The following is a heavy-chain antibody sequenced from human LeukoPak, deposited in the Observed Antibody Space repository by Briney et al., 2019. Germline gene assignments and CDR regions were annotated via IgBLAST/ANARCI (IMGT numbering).Heavy chain of an antibody. CDR2: IYTSGST. J-gene: IGHJ3*02. D-gene: IGHD3-3*01. Sequence: PSETLSLTCAVSGGSISSSNWWSWVRQPPGKGLEWIGRIYTSGSTNYNPSLKSRVTISVDTSKNQFSLKLSSVTAADTAVYYCARGTIFGVVTYHDAFDIWGQGTMVTVSS. CDR1: GGSISSSNW. CDR3: ARGTIFGVVTYHDAFDI. V-gene: IGHV4-4*02.